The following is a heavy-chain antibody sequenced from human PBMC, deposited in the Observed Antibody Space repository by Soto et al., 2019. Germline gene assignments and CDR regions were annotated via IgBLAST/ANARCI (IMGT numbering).Heavy chain of an antibody. Sequence: GASVKVSCKASGFTCSSSAVQWVRQARGQRLVWLGWIVVGSGKTDYAQGLQARVTITRDMSTNTAYMELSGLRSEDTAVYFCTRHGPGDYFLFDPWGQGTLVTVSS. D-gene: IGHD4-17*01. V-gene: IGHV1-58*01. CDR3: TRHGPGDYFLFDP. CDR1: GFTCSSSA. CDR2: IVVGSGKT. J-gene: IGHJ5*02.